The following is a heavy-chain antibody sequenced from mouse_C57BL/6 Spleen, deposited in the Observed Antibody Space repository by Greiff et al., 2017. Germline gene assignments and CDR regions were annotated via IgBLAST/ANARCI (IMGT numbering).Heavy chain of an antibody. CDR2: IYPRSGNT. V-gene: IGHV1-81*01. J-gene: IGHJ4*01. CDR1: GYTFTSYG. Sequence: QVQLQQSGAELAMPGASVKLSCKASGYTFTSYGISWVKQRTGQGLEWIGEIYPRSGNTYYNEKFKGKATLTADKSSSTAYMELRSLTSEDSAVYFCARRVGSEAMDYWGQGTSVTVSS. CDR3: ARRVGSEAMDY.